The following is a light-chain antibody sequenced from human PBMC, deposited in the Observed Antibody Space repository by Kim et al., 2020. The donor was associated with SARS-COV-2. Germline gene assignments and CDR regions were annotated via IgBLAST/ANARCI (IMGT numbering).Light chain of an antibody. CDR2: GAL. CDR1: QTITSAY. Sequence: EILLTQSPDTMSLSPGDRAALSCRASQTITSAYLAWYQKKPGQAPRLLIYGALYRATGIPDRFSGSGSGTDFTLTIARLEPEDFAVYYCQHYDSSPPWTFGQGTRVEIK. J-gene: IGKJ1*01. CDR3: QHYDSSPPWT. V-gene: IGKV3-20*01.